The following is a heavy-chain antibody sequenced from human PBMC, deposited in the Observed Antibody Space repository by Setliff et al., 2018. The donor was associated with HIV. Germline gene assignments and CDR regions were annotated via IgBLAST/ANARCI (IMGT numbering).Heavy chain of an antibody. D-gene: IGHD5-12*01. CDR3: ARQMPIPGIAITPVDY. CDR2: VFYTGFA. CDR1: GDSIRGYY. V-gene: IGHV4-59*08. Sequence: PSETLSLTCTVSGDSIRGYYWSWIRQPPGKGLEWMGYVFYTGFAAYNPSLKSRLTISVDTSKSHFSLTLTSVTAADTAVYYCARQMPIPGIAITPVDYWGQGALVTVSS. J-gene: IGHJ4*02.